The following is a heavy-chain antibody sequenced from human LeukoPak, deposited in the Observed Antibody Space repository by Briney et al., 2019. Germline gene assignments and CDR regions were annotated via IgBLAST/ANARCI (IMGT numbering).Heavy chain of an antibody. D-gene: IGHD2-8*02. CDR2: ISPSGGEI. Sequence: GGSLRLSCAASGFTFSTFAMVWVRQPPGKGLEWVSSISPSGGEIHYADSVRGRFTISRDNSKSTLSLQMNSLRAEDTAIYYCATYRQVLLPFESWGQGTLVTVSS. CDR3: ATYRQVLLPFES. J-gene: IGHJ4*02. V-gene: IGHV3-23*01. CDR1: GFTFSTFA.